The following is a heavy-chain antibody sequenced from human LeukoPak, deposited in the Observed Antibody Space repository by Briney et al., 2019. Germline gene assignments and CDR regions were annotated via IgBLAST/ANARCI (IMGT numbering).Heavy chain of an antibody. Sequence: SETLSLTCTVSGGSISPYYWSWIRQTPGKGLEWIGDIYYSGSTYYNPSLKSRVTISVDTSKNQFSLKLSSVTAADTAVYYCARDLVYCSGGSCFNWFDPWGQGTLVTVSS. CDR2: IYYSGST. D-gene: IGHD2-15*01. CDR1: GGSISPYY. J-gene: IGHJ5*02. CDR3: ARDLVYCSGGSCFNWFDP. V-gene: IGHV4-59*12.